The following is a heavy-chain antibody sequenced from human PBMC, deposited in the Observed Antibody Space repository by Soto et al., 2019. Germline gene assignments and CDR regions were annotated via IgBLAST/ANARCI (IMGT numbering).Heavy chain of an antibody. CDR3: ARVSAYCSGGSCYSRARAFDI. D-gene: IGHD2-15*01. V-gene: IGHV3-7*01. CDR2: IKQDGSEK. Sequence: GGSLRLSCAASGFTFSSYWMSWVRQAPGKGLEWVANIKQDGSEKYYVDSVKGRFTISRDNAKNSLYLQMNSLRAEDMAVYYCARVSAYCSGGSCYSRARAFDIWGQGTMVTVSS. J-gene: IGHJ3*02. CDR1: GFTFSSYW.